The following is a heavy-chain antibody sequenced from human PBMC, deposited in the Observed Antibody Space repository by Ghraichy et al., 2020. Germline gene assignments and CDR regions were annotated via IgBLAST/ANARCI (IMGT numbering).Heavy chain of an antibody. Sequence: GGSLRLSCAASGFTFDDYTMHWVRQAPGKGLEWVSLISWDGGSTYYADSVKGRFTISRDNSKNSLYLYMNSLRTEDTALYYCAKATAVGMLAGTHGGFDYWCKGALVTVSS. J-gene: IGHJ4*02. CDR2: ISWDGGST. V-gene: IGHV3-43*01. CDR1: GFTFDDYT. CDR3: AKATAVGMLAGTHGGFDY. D-gene: IGHD1-1*01.